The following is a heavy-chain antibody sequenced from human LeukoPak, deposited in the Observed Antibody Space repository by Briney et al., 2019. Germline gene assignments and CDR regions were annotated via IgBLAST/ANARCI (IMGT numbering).Heavy chain of an antibody. CDR2: IYHSGST. CDR3: ARDPIMITFGGVKTGFDY. Sequence: SETLSLTCTVSGYSISSGYYWGWIRQPPGKGLEWIGSIYHSGSTYYNPSLKSRVTISVDTSKNQFSLKLSSVTAADTAVYYCARDPIMITFGGVKTGFDYWGQGTLVTVSS. V-gene: IGHV4-38-2*02. D-gene: IGHD3-16*01. CDR1: GYSISSGYY. J-gene: IGHJ4*02.